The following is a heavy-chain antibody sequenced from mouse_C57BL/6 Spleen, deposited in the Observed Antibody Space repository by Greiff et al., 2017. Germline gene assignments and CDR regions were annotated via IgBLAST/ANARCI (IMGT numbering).Heavy chain of an antibody. CDR3: ARSGNDLDY. J-gene: IGHJ2*01. D-gene: IGHD2-3*01. V-gene: IGHV1-72*01. CDR2: IDPNSGGT. Sequence: VQLQQPGAELVKPGASVKLSCKASGYTFTSYWMPWVKQRPGRGLDWIGRIDPNSGGTKYNEKFKGKATLTVDKPSSTAYMQLSSLTSEDSAVYYCARSGNDLDYWGQGTTLTVSS. CDR1: GYTFTSYW.